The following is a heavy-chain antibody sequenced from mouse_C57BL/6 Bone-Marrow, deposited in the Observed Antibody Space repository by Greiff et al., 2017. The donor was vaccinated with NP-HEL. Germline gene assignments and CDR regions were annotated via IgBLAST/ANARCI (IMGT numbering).Heavy chain of an antibody. V-gene: IGHV7-3*01. D-gene: IGHD1-1*01. Sequence: EVQLVESGGGLVQPGGSLSLSCAASGFTFTDYYMSWVRQPPGKALEWLGFIRNKANGYTTEYSASVKGRFTISRDNSQSILYLQMNALRAEDSATYYCARLHYYGSLFAYWGQGTLVTVSA. J-gene: IGHJ3*01. CDR2: IRNKANGYTT. CDR1: GFTFTDYY. CDR3: ARLHYYGSLFAY.